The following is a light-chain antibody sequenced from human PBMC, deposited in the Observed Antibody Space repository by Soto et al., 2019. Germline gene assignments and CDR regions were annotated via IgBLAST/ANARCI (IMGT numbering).Light chain of an antibody. CDR1: QSLQYSNGYNY. J-gene: IGKJ5*01. CDR3: MQSTQLPPT. V-gene: IGKV2D-29*02. Sequence: DIVMTQSPLSLPVTPGEPASMSCRSSQSLQYSNGYNYLDWYLQKPGQSPQLLIYEVSTRVSGVPDRFSGSGSGTDFTLESSRVETDDVGIYYCMQSTQLPPTFGQGTRLEIK. CDR2: EVS.